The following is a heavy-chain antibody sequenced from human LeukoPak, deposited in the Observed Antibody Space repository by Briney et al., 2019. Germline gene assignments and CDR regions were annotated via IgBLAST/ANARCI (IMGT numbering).Heavy chain of an antibody. CDR3: AKEARMVTNVFFDY. D-gene: IGHD2-21*02. V-gene: IGHV3-23*01. J-gene: IGHJ4*02. CDR2: ISGSGGSI. Sequence: PGGSLRLSCAASGFTFKNYAMTWVRQAPGKGLEWVSAISGSGGSIYYADSVKGRFTISRDNSKNTLYLQVNSLRAEDTAVYYCAKEARMVTNVFFDYWGQGILVIVSS. CDR1: GFTFKNYA.